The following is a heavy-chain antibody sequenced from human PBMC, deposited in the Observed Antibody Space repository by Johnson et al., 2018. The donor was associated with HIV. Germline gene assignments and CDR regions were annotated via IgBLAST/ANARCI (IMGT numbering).Heavy chain of an antibody. CDR3: ARRGVGATTDAFDL. CDR2: IKWSGGST. Sequence: EVQLLESGGGLIQPGGSLRLSCAASGFTVSSNYMSWVRQGPGKRLEWVSGIKWSGGSTGYADSVKARFMISRDNSKNTLHLQMNSLSAEDTAVYYCARRGVGATTDAFDLWGQGTMVAVSS. V-gene: IGHV3-66*03. J-gene: IGHJ3*01. D-gene: IGHD1-26*01. CDR1: GFTVSSNY.